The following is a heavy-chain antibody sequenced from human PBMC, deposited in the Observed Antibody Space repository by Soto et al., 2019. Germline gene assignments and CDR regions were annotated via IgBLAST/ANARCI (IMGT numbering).Heavy chain of an antibody. Sequence: SETLSLTCTVSGGSIRSSTHYWGWIRQPPGKGLEWIGSIYTSGSTNYNPSLKSRVTMSVDTSKNQFSLKLSSVTAADTAVYYCARDRGSGTQYYYYGMDVWGQGTTVTVSS. CDR2: IYTSGST. D-gene: IGHD6-19*01. CDR3: ARDRGSGTQYYYYGMDV. J-gene: IGHJ6*02. CDR1: GGSIRSSTHY. V-gene: IGHV4-39*07.